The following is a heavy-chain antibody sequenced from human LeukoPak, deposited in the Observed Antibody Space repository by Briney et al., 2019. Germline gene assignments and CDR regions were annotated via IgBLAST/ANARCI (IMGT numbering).Heavy chain of an antibody. CDR2: IRYDGSEG. D-gene: IGHD6-19*01. Sequence: GGSLRLSCAASGFTFSTYGMHWVRQAPGKGLDWVAFIRYDGSEGYYADSVKDRFTISRDNSKNRMYLQMNSLRAEDTAIYYCAKVGYGWYEVDYWGQGTLVTVSS. CDR1: GFTFSTYG. V-gene: IGHV3-30*02. J-gene: IGHJ4*02. CDR3: AKVGYGWYEVDY.